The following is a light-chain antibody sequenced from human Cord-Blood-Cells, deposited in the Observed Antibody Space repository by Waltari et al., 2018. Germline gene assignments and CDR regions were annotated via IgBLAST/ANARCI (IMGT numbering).Light chain of an antibody. J-gene: IGKJ1*01. CDR1: QSISSY. V-gene: IGKV1-39*01. CDR3: QQSYSTPWT. Sequence: DIQMTQSPSSLSASVGDRVTITCRASQSISSYLNWYQQKPGKDPKLLIYAASSLQSGGPSRFSGSGAGTDVTLTISSLQPEDFATYYCQQSYSTPWTFGQGTKVEIK. CDR2: AAS.